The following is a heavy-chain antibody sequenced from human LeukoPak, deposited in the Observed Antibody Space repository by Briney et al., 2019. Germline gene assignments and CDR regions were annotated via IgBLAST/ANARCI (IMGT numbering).Heavy chain of an antibody. CDR2: IYYSGST. D-gene: IGHD5-24*01. Sequence: SETLSLTCTVSGGSISSYYWSWIRQPPGKGLEWIGYIYYSGSTNYNPSLKSRVTISVDTSKNQFSLKLSSVTAADTAVYYCARDTSNGSREPNFDYWGQETLVTVSS. V-gene: IGHV4-59*01. CDR1: GGSISSYY. CDR3: ARDTSNGSREPNFDY. J-gene: IGHJ4*02.